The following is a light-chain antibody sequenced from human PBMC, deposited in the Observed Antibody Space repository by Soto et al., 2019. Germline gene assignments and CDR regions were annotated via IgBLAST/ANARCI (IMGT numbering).Light chain of an antibody. Sequence: EVVMTQSPATLSVSPGERATLSCRASQTISTNLAWYQQKPGQAPRLLIYGASSRATGIPDRFSGSGSGTEFTLTISSLQSEDFAVYYCQQYHYWWTLGQGTKVDIK. CDR2: GAS. CDR3: QQYHYWWT. CDR1: QTISTN. V-gene: IGKV3D-15*01. J-gene: IGKJ1*01.